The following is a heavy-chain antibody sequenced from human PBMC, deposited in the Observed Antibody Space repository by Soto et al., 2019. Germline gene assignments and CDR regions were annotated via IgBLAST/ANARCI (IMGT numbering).Heavy chain of an antibody. J-gene: IGHJ4*02. Sequence: EVQLVETGGGLFQPGGSLRLSCVVSEFTVSNNYMSWVRQAPGKGLEWVSLIYSGGSTYYADSVKGRFTISRDNSKNTLYLQMNSLRAEDTAIYYCQGTSAKDYWGQGTLVTVSS. CDR3: QGTSAKDY. CDR1: EFTVSNNY. CDR2: IYSGGST. V-gene: IGHV3-53*02. D-gene: IGHD1-7*01.